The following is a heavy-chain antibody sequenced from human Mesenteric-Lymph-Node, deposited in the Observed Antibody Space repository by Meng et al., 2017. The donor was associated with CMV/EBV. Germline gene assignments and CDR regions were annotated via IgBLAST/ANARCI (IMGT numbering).Heavy chain of an antibody. CDR3: ARDTDDGAFDY. V-gene: IGHV3-11*01. D-gene: IGHD3-16*01. Sequence: LSCAASGFTFSDYYMSWIRQAPGKGLEWISYISLSGETIYYAESVKGRFTISRDNAKTSVFLQMNSLTAGDTAVYYCARDTDDGAFDYWGQGTLVTVSS. J-gene: IGHJ4*02. CDR2: ISLSGETI. CDR1: GFTFSDYY.